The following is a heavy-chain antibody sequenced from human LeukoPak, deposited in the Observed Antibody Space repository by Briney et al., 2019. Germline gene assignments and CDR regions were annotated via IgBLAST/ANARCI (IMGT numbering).Heavy chain of an antibody. CDR1: GFTFSSYA. CDR3: AKEAPTLYYYDSSGYLPLDY. Sequence: PGGSLRLSCAASGFTFSSYAMSWVRQAPGKGLEWVSAISGSGGSTYYADSVKGRFTISRDNSKSTLYLQMNSLRAEDTAVYYCAKEAPTLYYYDSSGYLPLDYWGQGTLVTVSS. J-gene: IGHJ4*02. D-gene: IGHD3-22*01. V-gene: IGHV3-23*01. CDR2: ISGSGGST.